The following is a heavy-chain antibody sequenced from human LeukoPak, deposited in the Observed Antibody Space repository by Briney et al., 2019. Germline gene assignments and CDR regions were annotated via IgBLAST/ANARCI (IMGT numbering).Heavy chain of an antibody. CDR2: FDPEDGET. CDR1: GYTFTGYY. CDR3: ATGGVLAFDI. J-gene: IGHJ3*02. D-gene: IGHD3-16*01. V-gene: IGHV1-24*01. Sequence: ASVKVSCKASGYTFTGYYMHWVRQAPGKGLEWMGGFDPEDGETIYAQKFQGRVTMTEDTSTDTAYMELSSLRSEDTAVYYCATGGVLAFDIWGQGTMVTVSS.